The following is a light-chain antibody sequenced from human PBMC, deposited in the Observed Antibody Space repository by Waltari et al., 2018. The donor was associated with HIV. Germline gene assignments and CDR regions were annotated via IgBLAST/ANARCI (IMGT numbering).Light chain of an antibody. CDR1: SSDVGGYNY. CDR2: DVS. CDR3: CSYAGSYTL. V-gene: IGLV2-11*01. J-gene: IGLJ2*01. Sequence: QSALPHPRSVSGSPGQSVTISCTGTSSDVGGYNYVSWYQQHPGKAPKLMIYDVSKRPSGVPDRFSGSKSGNTASLTVSGLQAEDEADYYCCSYAGSYTLFGGGTKLTVL.